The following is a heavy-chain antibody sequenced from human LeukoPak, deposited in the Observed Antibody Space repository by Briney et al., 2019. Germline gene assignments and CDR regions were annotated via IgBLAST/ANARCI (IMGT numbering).Heavy chain of an antibody. CDR2: MSGSGGST. D-gene: IGHD2-2*03. CDR1: GFTFSSYA. J-gene: IGHJ4*02. CDR3: AKDAPGGFGYCSSTSCQQPFDY. V-gene: IGHV3-23*01. Sequence: GGSLRLSCAASGFTFSSYAMSWVRQAPGKGLEWVSAMSGSGGSTYYADSVKGRFTISRDNSKNTLYLQMNSLRAEDTAVYYCAKDAPGGFGYCSSTSCQQPFDYWGQGILVTVSS.